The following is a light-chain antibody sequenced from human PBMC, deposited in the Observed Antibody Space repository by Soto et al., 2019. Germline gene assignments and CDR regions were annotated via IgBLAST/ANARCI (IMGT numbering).Light chain of an antibody. J-gene: IGKJ3*01. CDR2: DAS. CDR1: QSVSSY. Sequence: EIVLTQSPATLSLSPGVRATLSCRASQSVSSYLAWYQQKPGQAPRLLIYDASNRATGIPARFSGSGSGTDFTLTISSLEPEDFAVYYCQQRSNWPPLITFGPGTKVDIK. CDR3: QQRSNWPPLIT. V-gene: IGKV3-11*01.